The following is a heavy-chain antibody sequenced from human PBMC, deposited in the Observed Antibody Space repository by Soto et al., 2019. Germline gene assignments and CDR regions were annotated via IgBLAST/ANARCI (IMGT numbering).Heavy chain of an antibody. CDR3: ARDVLPLRYFDY. J-gene: IGHJ4*02. D-gene: IGHD4-17*01. CDR2: INPSGGST. CDR1: GYTFTSYY. Sequence: GASVKVSCKASGYTFTSYYMHWVRPPPAQGLEWMGIINPSGGSTSYAQKFQGRVTMTRDTSTSTVYMELSSVRSEDTAVYYCARDVLPLRYFDYWGQGTLVTVSS. V-gene: IGHV1-46*01.